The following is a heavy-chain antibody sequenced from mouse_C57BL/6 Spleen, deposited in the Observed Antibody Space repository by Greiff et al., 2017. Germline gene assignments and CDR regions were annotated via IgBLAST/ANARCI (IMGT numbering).Heavy chain of an antibody. V-gene: IGHV5-17*01. J-gene: IGHJ2*01. CDR1: GFTFSDYG. CDR2: ISSGSSTI. D-gene: IGHD4-1*01. Sequence: EVQVVESGGGLVKPGGSLKLSCAASGFTFSDYGMHWVRQAPEKGLEWVAYISSGSSTIYYADTVKGRFTISRDTAKTTLFLQMTSLRSEDTAMYYCARANWDVGGYFDYGGQGTTLTVSS. CDR3: ARANWDVGGYFDY.